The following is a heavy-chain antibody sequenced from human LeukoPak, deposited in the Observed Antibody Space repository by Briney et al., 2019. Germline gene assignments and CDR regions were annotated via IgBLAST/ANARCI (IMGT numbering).Heavy chain of an antibody. CDR3: ARREGRAPGAFDI. V-gene: IGHV3-74*01. J-gene: IGHJ3*02. D-gene: IGHD3-10*01. CDR2: INSDGSST. Sequence: PGGSPRLSCAASGFTFSSYWMHWVRQAPGKGLVWVSRINSDGSSTSYADSVKGRFTISRDNAKNTLYLQMNSLRAEDTAVYYCARREGRAPGAFDIWGQGTMVTVSS. CDR1: GFTFSSYW.